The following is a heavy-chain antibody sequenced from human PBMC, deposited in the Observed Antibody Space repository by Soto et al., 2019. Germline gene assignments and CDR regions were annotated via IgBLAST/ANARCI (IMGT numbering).Heavy chain of an antibody. CDR3: ARGQRFSDSFDP. J-gene: IGHJ5*02. D-gene: IGHD3-3*01. V-gene: IGHV4-4*07. CDR2: IYSSGGT. CDR1: GGAISGYY. Sequence: PSETLSLTCTVSGGAISGYYWTWIRQPAGKGLEWIGRIYSSGGTKYNPSLKSRVDMSLDMSKNLFSLRLNSVTAADTAVYYCARGQRFSDSFDPWGQGTLVSVSS.